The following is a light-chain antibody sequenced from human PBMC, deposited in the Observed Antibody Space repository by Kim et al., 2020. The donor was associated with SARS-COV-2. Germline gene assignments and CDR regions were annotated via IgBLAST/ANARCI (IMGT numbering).Light chain of an antibody. Sequence: ASVGDGVTITCRASQSISSWLAWYQQKPGKAPKLLIYDASSLESGVPSRISGSGSGTEFTLTISSLQPDDFATYYCQQYNSYPWTFGQGTKVDIK. CDR1: QSISSW. V-gene: IGKV1-5*01. CDR3: QQYNSYPWT. J-gene: IGKJ1*01. CDR2: DAS.